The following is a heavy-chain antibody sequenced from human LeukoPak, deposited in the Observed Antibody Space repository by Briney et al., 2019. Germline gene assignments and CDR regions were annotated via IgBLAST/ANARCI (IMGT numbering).Heavy chain of an antibody. CDR1: GGTFSSYA. J-gene: IGHJ4*02. CDR3: ASWNSRRGGDSL. V-gene: IGHV1-69*13. CDR2: IIPIFGTA. D-gene: IGHD2-21*01. Sequence: ASVKVSCKASGGTFSSYAISWVRQAPGQGLEWMGGIIPIFGTANYAQKFQGRVTITADESTSTAYMELSSLRSEDTAVYYCASWNSRRGGDSLWGQGTLVTVSS.